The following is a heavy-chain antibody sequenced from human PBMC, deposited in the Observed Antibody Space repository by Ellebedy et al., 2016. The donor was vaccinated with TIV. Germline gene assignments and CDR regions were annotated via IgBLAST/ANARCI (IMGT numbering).Heavy chain of an antibody. V-gene: IGHV1-18*04. CDR1: SYTFTSSG. CDR2: ISVYNGDT. Sequence: AASVKVSCKASSYTFTSSGLSWVRQAPGQGLEWMGYISVYNGDTHYTQKFQGRVTMTRDTSTSTVYMELSSLRSEDTAVYYCARGDYYDSSGYEDAFDIWGQGTMVTVSS. D-gene: IGHD3-22*01. CDR3: ARGDYYDSSGYEDAFDI. J-gene: IGHJ3*02.